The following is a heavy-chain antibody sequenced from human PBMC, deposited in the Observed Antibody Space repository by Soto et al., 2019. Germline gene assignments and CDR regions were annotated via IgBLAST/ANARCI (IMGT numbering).Heavy chain of an antibody. Sequence: ASVKVSCKASGYTFTSYGISWVRQAPGQGLEWMGWISAYNGNTNYAQKLQGRVTMTTDTSTSTAYMELSRLRSDDTAVYYCARDPWSIAAAGTYFDYWGQGTLVTVSS. V-gene: IGHV1-18*01. J-gene: IGHJ4*02. CDR2: ISAYNGNT. CDR1: GYTFTSYG. D-gene: IGHD6-13*01. CDR3: ARDPWSIAAAGTYFDY.